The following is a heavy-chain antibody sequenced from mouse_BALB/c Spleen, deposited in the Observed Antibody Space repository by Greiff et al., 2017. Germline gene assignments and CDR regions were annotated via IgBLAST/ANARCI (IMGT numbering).Heavy chain of an antibody. CDR1: GYTFTSYT. V-gene: IGHV1-4*01. CDR3: ARPMITFFDY. D-gene: IGHD2-4*01. J-gene: IGHJ2*01. Sequence: VKLMESGAELARPGASVKMSCKASGYTFTSYTMHWVKQRPGQGLEWIGYINPSSGYTNYNQKFKDKATLTADKSSSTAYMQLSSLTSEDSAVYYCARPMITFFDYWGQGTTLTVSS. CDR2: INPSSGYT.